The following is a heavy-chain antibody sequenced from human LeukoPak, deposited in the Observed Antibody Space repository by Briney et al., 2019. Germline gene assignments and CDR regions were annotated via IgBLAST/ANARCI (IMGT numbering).Heavy chain of an antibody. CDR3: ARDTSPSSRSSYFDALDM. CDR2: INQDGTKK. J-gene: IGHJ3*02. Sequence: PGGSLRLSCATSGFTFRNDRVTWVRQAQGKGLEWVANINQDGTKKNYVDSVKGRFTISRDNTKNSLFLQMNSLRAEDTAIYYCARDTSPSSRSSYFDALDMWGQGTMVTVSS. CDR1: GFTFRNDR. V-gene: IGHV3-7*01. D-gene: IGHD6-13*01.